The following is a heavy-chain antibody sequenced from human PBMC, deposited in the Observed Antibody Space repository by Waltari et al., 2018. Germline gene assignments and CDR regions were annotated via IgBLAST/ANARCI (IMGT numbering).Heavy chain of an antibody. D-gene: IGHD1-7*01. V-gene: IGHV3-33*01. CDR1: GFNFSSYG. CDR3: ARDSELELAYYYYYYGMDV. Sequence: QVQLVESGGGVVQPGRSLRLSCAASGFNFSSYGMHWVRQAPSKGLEWVAVIWYDGSNKYDADSVKGRFTISRDNSKNTLYLQMNSLRAEDTAVYYCARDSELELAYYYYYYGMDVWGQGTTVTVSS. J-gene: IGHJ6*02. CDR2: IWYDGSNK.